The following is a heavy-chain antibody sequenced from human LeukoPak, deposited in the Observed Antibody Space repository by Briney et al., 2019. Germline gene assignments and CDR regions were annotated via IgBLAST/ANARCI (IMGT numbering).Heavy chain of an antibody. V-gene: IGHV1-69*01. D-gene: IGHD2-2*02. J-gene: IGHJ3*02. Sequence: GSSVKLSCKASGGTFSSYAISWVRQAPGQGLEWMGAIIPIFGTANYAQKFQGRVTITADESTSTAYMELSSLRSEDTAVYYCARDPRVSVVPAAIGGNAFDSWGQGTMVTVSS. CDR2: IIPIFGTA. CDR3: ARDPRVSVVPAAIGGNAFDS. CDR1: GGTFSSYA.